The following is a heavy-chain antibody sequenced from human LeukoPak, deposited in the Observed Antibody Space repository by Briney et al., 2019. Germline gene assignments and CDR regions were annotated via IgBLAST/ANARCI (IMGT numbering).Heavy chain of an antibody. CDR1: GFTFDDYA. CDR2: ISWDGGST. D-gene: IGHD2-21*02. CDR3: AKGCGGDCSDYYGMDV. J-gene: IGHJ6*02. Sequence: PGGSLRLSCAASGFTFDDYAMHWVRQAPGKGLEWVSLISWDGGSTYYADSVKGRFTISRDNSKNSLYLQMNSLRAEDTALYYCAKGCGGDCSDYYGMDVWGQGTTVTVSS. V-gene: IGHV3-43D*03.